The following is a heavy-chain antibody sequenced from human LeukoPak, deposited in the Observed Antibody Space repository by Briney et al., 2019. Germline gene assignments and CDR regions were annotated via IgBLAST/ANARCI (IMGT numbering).Heavy chain of an antibody. Sequence: PGGSLRLSCAASGFTFSSYGMHWVRQAPGKGLEWVAVISYDGSNKYYADSVKGRFTISRDNSKNTLYLQMNSLRAEDTAVYYCAKDRRSGYLILSWFDPWGQGTLVTVSS. CDR1: GFTFSSYG. D-gene: IGHD3-22*01. V-gene: IGHV3-30*18. J-gene: IGHJ5*02. CDR2: ISYDGSNK. CDR3: AKDRRSGYLILSWFDP.